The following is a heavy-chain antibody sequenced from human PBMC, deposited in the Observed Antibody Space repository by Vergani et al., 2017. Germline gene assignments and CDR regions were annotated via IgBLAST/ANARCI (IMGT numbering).Heavy chain of an antibody. Sequence: EVQLVESGGGLVQPGGSLRLSCAASGFTVSSNYMSWVRQAPGKGLEWVSVIYSGGSTYYADSVTVRFPISRHHSKNTLYLQMNSLRAEDTDGYYCARDSAMSDAFDIGAKGKMVTV. CDR3: ARDSAMSDAFDI. CDR2: IYSGGST. J-gene: IGHJ3*02. V-gene: IGHV3-53*04. CDR1: GFTVSSNY. D-gene: IGHD6-25*01.